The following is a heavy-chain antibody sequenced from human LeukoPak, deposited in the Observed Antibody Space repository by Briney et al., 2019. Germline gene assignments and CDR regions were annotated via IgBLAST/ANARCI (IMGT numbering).Heavy chain of an antibody. CDR2: IWYDGSNK. D-gene: IGHD1-1*01. CDR3: AKDLGSRWTGAYNLFDP. V-gene: IGHV3-33*06. J-gene: IGHJ5*02. CDR1: GFTFSSYG. Sequence: GGSLRLSCAASGFTFSSYGMHWVRQAPGKGLEWVAVIWYDGSNKYYADSVKGRFTISRDNSKNTLYLQMNSLRVEDTAVYYCAKDLGSRWTGAYNLFDPWGQGTLVTVSS.